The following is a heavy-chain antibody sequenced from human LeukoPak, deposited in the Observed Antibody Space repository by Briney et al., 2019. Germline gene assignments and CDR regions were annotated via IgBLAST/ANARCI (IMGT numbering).Heavy chain of an antibody. V-gene: IGHV4-34*01. D-gene: IGHD3-3*01. CDR1: GGSFSGYY. CDR2: INHSGST. J-gene: IGHJ6*03. CDR3: ARGHYDFWSGYWRHYYYYYMDV. Sequence: SETLSLTCAVYGGSFSGYYWSWIRQPPGKGLEWIGEINHSGSTNYNPSLKSRVTISVDTSKNQFCLKLSSVTAADTAVYYCARGHYDFWSGYWRHYYYYYMDVWGKGTTVTVSS.